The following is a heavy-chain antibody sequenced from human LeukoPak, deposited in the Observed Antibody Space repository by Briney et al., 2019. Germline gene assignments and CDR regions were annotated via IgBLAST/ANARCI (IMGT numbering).Heavy chain of an antibody. CDR1: GYSFITYS. CDR2: MNPNSGNT. D-gene: IGHD3-9*01. Sequence: ASVKVSCKTSGYSFITYSINWVRQATGQGLEWMGWMNPNSGNTGYAQKFQGRVTMTRNTSISTAYMELSSLRSEDTAVYYCARWSLYYDILTGYHPSGMDVWGQGTTVTVSS. V-gene: IGHV1-8*02. J-gene: IGHJ6*02. CDR3: ARWSLYYDILTGYHPSGMDV.